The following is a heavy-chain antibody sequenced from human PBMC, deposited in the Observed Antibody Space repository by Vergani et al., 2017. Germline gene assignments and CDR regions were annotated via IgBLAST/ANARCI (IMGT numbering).Heavy chain of an antibody. J-gene: IGHJ4*03. CDR1: GYTFNSYS. Sequence: QVQLAQSGSELQKPGASVKVSCEASGYTFNSYSINWVRQAPGQGLEWMGWISTKTGKPTYDQDFTGRFIFSLDTSASTAYLEINNLKPEDTAFYYCAREGGPHSIWGQGTLVTVSS. D-gene: IGHD2-21*01. CDR3: AREGGPHSI. CDR2: ISTKTGKP. V-gene: IGHV7-4-1*02.